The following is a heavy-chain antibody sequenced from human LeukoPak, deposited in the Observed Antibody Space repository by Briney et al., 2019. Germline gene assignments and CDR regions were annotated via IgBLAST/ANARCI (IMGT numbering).Heavy chain of an antibody. D-gene: IGHD1-1*01. CDR2: ISATGGST. CDR3: AKDRVTTRYYYYYMDV. J-gene: IGHJ6*03. Sequence: GGSLRLSCAASGFTFSNYAMSWVRQAPGKGLEWVSVISATGGSTYYADSVKGRFTISRDNSKNTLYLQMNSLRAEDTAVYYCAKDRVTTRYYYYYMDVWGKGTTVTVSS. CDR1: GFTFSNYA. V-gene: IGHV3-23*01.